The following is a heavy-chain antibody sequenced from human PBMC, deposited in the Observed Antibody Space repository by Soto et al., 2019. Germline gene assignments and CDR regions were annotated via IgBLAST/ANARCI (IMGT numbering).Heavy chain of an antibody. CDR1: GGSISSGGYS. CDR2: IYYSGST. D-gene: IGHD3-9*01. V-gene: IGHV4-61*08. CDR3: AREGYDILTGYSRGTYGMDV. Sequence: SETLSLTCAVSGGSISSGGYSWSWIRQPPGKGLEWIGYIYYSGSTNYNPSLKSRVTISVDTSKNQFSLKLSSVTAADTAVYYCAREGYDILTGYSRGTYGMDVWGQGTTVTVSS. J-gene: IGHJ6*02.